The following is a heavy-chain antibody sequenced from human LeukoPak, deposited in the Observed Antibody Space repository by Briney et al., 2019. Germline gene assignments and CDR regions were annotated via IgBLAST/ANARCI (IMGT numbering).Heavy chain of an antibody. D-gene: IGHD3-10*01. CDR1: RFTVSSNY. CDR3: LSDYYGSGSRDRKYYYYYMDV. J-gene: IGHJ6*03. V-gene: IGHV3-15*01. CDR2: IKSRPDGGTT. Sequence: PGGSLRLSCAASRFTVSSNYMSWVRQAPGKGLEWVGRIKSRPDGGTTDYAAPVKGRFTISRDDSKNTLYLQMNSLKTEDTAVYYCLSDYYGSGSRDRKYYYYYMDVWGKGTTVTISS.